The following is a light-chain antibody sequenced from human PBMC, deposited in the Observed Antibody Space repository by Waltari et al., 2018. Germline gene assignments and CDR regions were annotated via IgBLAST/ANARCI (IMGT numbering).Light chain of an antibody. CDR2: GTS. J-gene: IGKJ1*01. Sequence: SCRASQSFSRALAWYQQKPGQAPRLLIYGTSNRATGIPDRFSGSGSGTDFSLTISRLEPEDVAVYFCQHYVRLPATFGQGTKVEIK. CDR1: QSFSRA. CDR3: QHYVRLPAT. V-gene: IGKV3-20*01.